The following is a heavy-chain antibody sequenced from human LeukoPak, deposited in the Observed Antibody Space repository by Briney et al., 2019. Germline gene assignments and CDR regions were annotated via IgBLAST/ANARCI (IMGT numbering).Heavy chain of an antibody. J-gene: IGHJ6*03. Sequence: SETLSLTCTVSGGSISSYYWSWIRQPPGKGLEWIGYIYYSGSTNYNPSLKSRVTISLDTSKNQFSLKLSSVTAADTAVYCCARGRGYSGYFGYYYMDVWGKGTTVTVSS. D-gene: IGHD5-12*01. CDR3: ARGRGYSGYFGYYYMDV. CDR1: GGSISSYY. CDR2: IYYSGST. V-gene: IGHV4-59*01.